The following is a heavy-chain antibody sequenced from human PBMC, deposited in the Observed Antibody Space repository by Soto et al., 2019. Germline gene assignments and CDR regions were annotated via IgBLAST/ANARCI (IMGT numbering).Heavy chain of an antibody. CDR2: IYYSGST. V-gene: IGHV4-31*03. J-gene: IGHJ4*02. Sequence: TLSLTCTVSGGSISSGGYYWSWIRQHPGKGLEWIGYIYYSGSTYYNPSLKSRVTISVDTSKNQFSLKLSSVTAADTAVYYCASTSHYCSSTSCYTPYYFDYWGQGTLVTVSS. CDR3: ASTSHYCSSTSCYTPYYFDY. CDR1: GGSISSGGYY. D-gene: IGHD2-2*02.